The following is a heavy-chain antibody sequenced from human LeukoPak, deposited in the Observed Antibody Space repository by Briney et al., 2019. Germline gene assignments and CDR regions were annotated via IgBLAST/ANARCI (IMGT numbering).Heavy chain of an antibody. J-gene: IGHJ4*02. Sequence: PGGSLRLSCVASGFTVSSNYMSWVRQAPGKGLEWVSSISSSSYIYYADSVKGRFTISRDNAKNSLYLQMNSLRAEDTAVYYCARVRSSGATHDYWGQGTLVTVSS. D-gene: IGHD6-19*01. CDR1: GFTVSSNY. CDR3: ARVRSSGATHDY. CDR2: ISSSSYI. V-gene: IGHV3-69-1*01.